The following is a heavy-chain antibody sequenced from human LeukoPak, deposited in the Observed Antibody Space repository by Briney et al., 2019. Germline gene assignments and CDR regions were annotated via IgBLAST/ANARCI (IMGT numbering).Heavy chain of an antibody. CDR3: ARDDSSGYPDWYFDL. V-gene: IGHV4-59*01. Sequence: SETLSLTCTVSGASISSFYWSWIRQPPGKGLEWIGYIYYSGSTNYNPSLKSRVTISVDTSKNQFSLKLSSVTAADTAVYYCARDDSSGYPDWYFDLWGRGTLVTVSS. D-gene: IGHD3-22*01. CDR2: IYYSGST. J-gene: IGHJ2*01. CDR1: GASISSFY.